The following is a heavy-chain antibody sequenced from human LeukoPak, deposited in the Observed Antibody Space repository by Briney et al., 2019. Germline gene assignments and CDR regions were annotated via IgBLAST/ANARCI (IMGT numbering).Heavy chain of an antibody. CDR1: GFTFNKYD. D-gene: IGHD6-19*01. CDR3: AKGGWLHDY. CDR2: INTSGGGT. V-gene: IGHV3-23*01. Sequence: PGGSLRLSCVASGFTFNKYDMSGVRQAPGKVLEWVSVINTSGGGTNYADSVKVRFTISRDNSKKTLYLQMNTLRVEDTPLYYCAKGGWLHDYWGQGSLVTVSS. J-gene: IGHJ4*02.